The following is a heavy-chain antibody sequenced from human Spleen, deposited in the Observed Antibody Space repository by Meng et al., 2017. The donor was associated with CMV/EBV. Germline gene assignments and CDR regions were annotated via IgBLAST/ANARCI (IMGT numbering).Heavy chain of an antibody. CDR2: INPSIGST. D-gene: IGHD7-27*01. Sequence: VACRASGYTFTSLGITWVRQAPGQGLEWMGWINPSIGSTNYAQKLEGRVTMTTDRSTTTAYLELRSLRYDDTAVYFCARGTGIFDYWGQGTLVTVSS. CDR1: GYTFTSLG. CDR3: ARGTGIFDY. J-gene: IGHJ4*02. V-gene: IGHV1-18*04.